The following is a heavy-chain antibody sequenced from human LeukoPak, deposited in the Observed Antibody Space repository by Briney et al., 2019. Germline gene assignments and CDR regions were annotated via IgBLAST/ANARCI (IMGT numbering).Heavy chain of an antibody. V-gene: IGHV1-8*01. CDR2: INPNSGNT. CDR1: GYTFTSHD. Sequence: ASMKVSCKASGYTFTSHDINWVRQATGQGLEWVGYINPNSGNTGYAQKFQGRVTLTRDTSINTAYMELTSLRSEDTAVYYCTRVPRESYSHWGQGTLVTVSS. D-gene: IGHD1-26*01. CDR3: TRVPRESYSH. J-gene: IGHJ4*02.